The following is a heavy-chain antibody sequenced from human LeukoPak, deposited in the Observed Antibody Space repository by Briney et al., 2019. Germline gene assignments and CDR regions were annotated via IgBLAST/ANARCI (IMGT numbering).Heavy chain of an antibody. V-gene: IGHV1-69*13. D-gene: IGHD1-26*01. J-gene: IGHJ3*02. Sequence: GASVKVSCKASGGTFSSYAISWVRQAPGQGLEWMGGIIPIFGTANYAQKFQGRVTSTADESTSTAYMELSSLRSEDTAVYYCARVVGSYSVAFDIWGQGTMVTVSS. CDR3: ARVVGSYSVAFDI. CDR1: GGTFSSYA. CDR2: IIPIFGTA.